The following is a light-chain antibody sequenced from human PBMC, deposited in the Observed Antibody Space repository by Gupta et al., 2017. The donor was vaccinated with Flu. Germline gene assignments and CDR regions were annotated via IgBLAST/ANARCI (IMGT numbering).Light chain of an antibody. CDR3: QQYNNWPPS. J-gene: IGKJ2*03. CDR2: GAS. V-gene: IGKV3-15*01. Sequence: EIVMTQSPATLSVSPGDRATLSCRASQSVSSNLAWYQQKPDQAPRLLIYGASTRATGIPARFSGSGSGTEFTLTISSLQSEDFAVYYCQQYNNWPPSFGQGTKLEIK. CDR1: QSVSSN.